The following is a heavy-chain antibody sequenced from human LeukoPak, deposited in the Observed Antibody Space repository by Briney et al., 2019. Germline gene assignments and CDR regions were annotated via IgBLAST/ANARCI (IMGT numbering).Heavy chain of an antibody. J-gene: IGHJ4*02. CDR1: GFTFSRYA. CDR3: AKDRIADGRYSIDF. D-gene: IGHD2-21*01. CDR2: IIGNGGGI. V-gene: IGHV3-23*01. Sequence: GGSLRLSCAASGFTFSRYAMSWVRQAPGKGLEWVSVIIGNGGGINYADSVRGRFFISRDNAANTLYLQMNSLRVEDTAVYYCAKDRIADGRYSIDFWGQGTLVSVSS.